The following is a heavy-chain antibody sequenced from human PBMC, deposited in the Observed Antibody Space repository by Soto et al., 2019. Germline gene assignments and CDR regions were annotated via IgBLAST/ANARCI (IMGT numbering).Heavy chain of an antibody. CDR2: ISGSGGST. J-gene: IGHJ4*02. CDR3: AKAAGAIVGAKIDY. V-gene: IGHV3-23*01. CDR1: GFTFSSYA. D-gene: IGHD1-26*01. Sequence: EAQLLESGGGLVQPGGSLRLSCAASGFTFSSYAMSWVRQAPGKGLEWVSAISGSGGSTYYADSVKGRFTISRDNSKNTMYLQMNSLRAEDTAVYDCAKAAGAIVGAKIDYWGQGTLVTVSS.